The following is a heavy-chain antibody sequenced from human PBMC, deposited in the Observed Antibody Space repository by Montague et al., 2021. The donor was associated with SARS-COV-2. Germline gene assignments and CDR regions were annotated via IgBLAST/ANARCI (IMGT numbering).Heavy chain of an antibody. Sequence: SETLSLTCTVSGGSISSYYWSWIRQPPGKGLEWIGLIYNSGSTNXNPSLKSRVTISVDTSRNQFSLKLSSVTAADTAVYYCAGRSVGYCSGGYCYSAFDRWGQGTLVTVSS. J-gene: IGHJ5*02. CDR1: GGSISSYY. D-gene: IGHD2-15*01. V-gene: IGHV4-59*01. CDR2: IYNSGST. CDR3: AGRSVGYCSGGYCYSAFDR.